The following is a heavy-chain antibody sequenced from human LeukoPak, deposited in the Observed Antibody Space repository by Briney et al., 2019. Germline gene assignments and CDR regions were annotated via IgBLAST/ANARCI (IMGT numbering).Heavy chain of an antibody. J-gene: IGHJ3*02. D-gene: IGHD3-3*01. Sequence: SVKVSCKASGGTFSSYAISWVRQAPGQGLEWMGGIIPIFGTANYAQKFQGRVTITADESTSTAYMELSSLRSEDTAVYYCAKRWYDFWSGAFDIWGQGTMVTVSS. CDR3: AKRWYDFWSGAFDI. CDR1: GGTFSSYA. V-gene: IGHV1-69*13. CDR2: IIPIFGTA.